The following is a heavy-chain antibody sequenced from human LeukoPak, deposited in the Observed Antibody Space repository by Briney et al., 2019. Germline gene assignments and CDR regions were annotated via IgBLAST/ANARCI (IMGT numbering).Heavy chain of an antibody. V-gene: IGHV3-48*01. Sequence: GGSLRLSCAASGFIFSNYNMNWVRQAPGKGLEWVSNISSSSSSIFYADSVKGRFTISRDNAKNPVYLQMNSLRAEDTAVYYCARESNGGPFDYWGQGTLVTVSS. CDR2: ISSSSSSI. J-gene: IGHJ4*02. CDR3: ARESNGGPFDY. D-gene: IGHD2-8*01. CDR1: GFIFSNYN.